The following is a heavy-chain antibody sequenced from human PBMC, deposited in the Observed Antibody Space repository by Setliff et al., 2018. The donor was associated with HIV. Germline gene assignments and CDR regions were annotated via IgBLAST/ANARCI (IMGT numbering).Heavy chain of an antibody. CDR3: ARGGDWDYNYYMDV. D-gene: IGHD3-16*01. CDR2: TYYRSKWSN. J-gene: IGHJ6*03. V-gene: IGHV6-1*01. Sequence: SQTLSLTCVISGDSVSSNTAAWSWIRQSPSRGLGWLGRTYYRSKWSNDYAVSVKSRITINPDTSKNQFSLQLNSVTPEDTAVYFCARGGDWDYNYYMDVWDKGTTVTV. CDR1: GDSVSSNTAA.